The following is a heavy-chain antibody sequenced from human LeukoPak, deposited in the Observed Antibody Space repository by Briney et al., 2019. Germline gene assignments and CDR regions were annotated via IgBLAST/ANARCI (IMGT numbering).Heavy chain of an antibody. V-gene: IGHV1-46*03. Sequence: ASVKVSCKASGYTFTSYYMHWVRQAPGQGLEWMGIINPSGGSTSYAQKFQGRVTMTRDTSTSTVYMELSSLRSEDTAVYYCASCLGSTSCYTDPNYYFDYWGQGTLVTVSS. D-gene: IGHD2-2*02. CDR3: ASCLGSTSCYTDPNYYFDY. CDR1: GYTFTSYY. J-gene: IGHJ4*02. CDR2: INPSGGST.